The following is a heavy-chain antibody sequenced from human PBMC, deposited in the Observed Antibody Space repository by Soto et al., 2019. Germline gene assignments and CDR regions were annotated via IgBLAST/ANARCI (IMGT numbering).Heavy chain of an antibody. D-gene: IGHD2-21*02. Sequence: LSLTCTVSGDSIGGVGYWSWIRQFPGRGLEWIGCISSSGSTYYNPALNNRISLSLDTSQNQFSLKLLSVTAADTAIYYRARSGVTGIVIPSHWFDPWGQGTLVTVSS. CDR1: GDSIGGVGY. CDR3: ARSGVTGIVIPSHWFDP. J-gene: IGHJ5*02. CDR2: ISSSGST. V-gene: IGHV4-31*03.